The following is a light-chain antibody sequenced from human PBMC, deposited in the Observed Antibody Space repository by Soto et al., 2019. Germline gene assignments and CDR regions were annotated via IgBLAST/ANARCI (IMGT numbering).Light chain of an antibody. CDR1: ESLSTY. CDR3: QSYNDWPFT. J-gene: IGKJ2*01. CDR2: GAS. V-gene: IGKV3-15*01. Sequence: ERVMTQSPATLSVSPGERVTLSCRASESLSTYLAWYQQKPGQAPRLLIYGASTKATGIPARFSGSGSATDFTLTISSLQSEDFAVCYCQSYNDWPFTFGQGTKVDIK.